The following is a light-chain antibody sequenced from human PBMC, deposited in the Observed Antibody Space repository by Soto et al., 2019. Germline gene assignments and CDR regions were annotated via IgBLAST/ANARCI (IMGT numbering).Light chain of an antibody. CDR1: QSVGTN. CDR2: GAS. J-gene: IGKJ1*01. V-gene: IGKV3-15*01. CDR3: QQYNNWTPWT. Sequence: EIVVTQSPATLSVSPGERATLSCRASQSVGTNLAWYQQRPGQVPRLLIYGASTRATGIPARFSGSGSGTEFTLTISSLQSEDFAVYYCQQYNNWTPWTFGQGTKVDIK.